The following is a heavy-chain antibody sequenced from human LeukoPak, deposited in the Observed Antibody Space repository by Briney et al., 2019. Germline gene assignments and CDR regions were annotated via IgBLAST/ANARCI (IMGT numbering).Heavy chain of an antibody. V-gene: IGHV1-46*01. J-gene: IGHJ6*02. CDR3: VRHNHMDV. Sequence: ASVTVSCKASGYTFTTYSMHWVRQAPGQGLEWMAIINLSGGSTDYTQKFQGRATMTRDTSTSTVYMELSSLRSEDTAVYYCVRHNHMDVWGQGTTVTVSS. CDR2: INLSGGST. CDR1: GYTFTTYS.